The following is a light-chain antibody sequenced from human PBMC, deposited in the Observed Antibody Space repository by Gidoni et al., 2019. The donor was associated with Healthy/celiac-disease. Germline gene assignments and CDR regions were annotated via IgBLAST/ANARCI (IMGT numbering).Light chain of an antibody. CDR1: QDISNY. CDR2: DAS. J-gene: IGKJ3*01. V-gene: IGKV1-33*01. CDR3: QQYDNLFT. Sequence: DIQMTLSPSSLSASVGDRVTITCQASQDISNYLNWYQQKPGKAPKLLIYDASNLETGVPSRFSVSGSGTDFTFTISSLQPEDIATYYCQQYDNLFTFGPGTKVDIK.